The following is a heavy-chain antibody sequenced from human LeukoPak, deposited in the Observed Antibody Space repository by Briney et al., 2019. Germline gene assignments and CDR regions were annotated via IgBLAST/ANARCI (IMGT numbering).Heavy chain of an antibody. Sequence: PGGSLRLSCAASGFTFSSYEMNWVRQAPGKGLEWVSYISSSGSTIYYADSVKCRFTISRDNAKNSLYLQMNSLRAEDTAVYYCARVLYCTNGVCYMEYYYYYGMDVWGQGTTVTVSS. V-gene: IGHV3-48*03. CDR2: ISSSGSTI. CDR1: GFTFSSYE. J-gene: IGHJ6*02. CDR3: ARVLYCTNGVCYMEYYYYYGMDV. D-gene: IGHD2-8*01.